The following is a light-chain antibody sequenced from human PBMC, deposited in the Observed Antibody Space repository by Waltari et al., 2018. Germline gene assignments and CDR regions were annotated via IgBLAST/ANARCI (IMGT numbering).Light chain of an antibody. Sequence: QSALTQPASVSGSPGQSITVSRTGHSSAVGGYNYVSWYQQHPGKAPKLMIYEVSNRPSGVSNRFSGSKSGNTASLTISGLQAEDEADYYCSSYTSSSTRVFGGGTKLTVL. CDR3: SSYTSSSTRV. J-gene: IGLJ3*02. CDR2: EVS. CDR1: SSAVGGYNY. V-gene: IGLV2-14*01.